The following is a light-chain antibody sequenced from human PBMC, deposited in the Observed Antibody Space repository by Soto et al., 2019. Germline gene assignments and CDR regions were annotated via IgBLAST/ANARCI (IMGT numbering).Light chain of an antibody. CDR2: EVS. CDR3: CSYAGSSTPVV. Sequence: QSVLTQPASVSGSPGQSITISCTGTSSDVGNYNLVSWFQQHPGKVPKLMIYEVSKRPSGVSNRFSGSKSGNTASLTISGLQAEDEGDYYCCSYAGSSTPVVFGGGTKLTVL. CDR1: SSDVGNYNL. J-gene: IGLJ2*01. V-gene: IGLV2-23*02.